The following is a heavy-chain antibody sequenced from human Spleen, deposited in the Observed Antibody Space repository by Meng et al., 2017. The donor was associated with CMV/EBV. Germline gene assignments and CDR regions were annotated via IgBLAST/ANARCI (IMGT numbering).Heavy chain of an antibody. CDR3: ASSGQVLYEPFDY. D-gene: IGHD2-2*02. V-gene: IGHV1-2*02. CDR1: GYTFTGYY. CDR2: INPNSGGT. Sequence: SCKASGYTFTGYYIHWVRQAPGQGLEWMGWINPNSGGTNFAQKFQGRVTMTRDTSISTAHMELSRLRYDDTAVYYCASSGQVLYEPFDYWGQGTLVTVSS. J-gene: IGHJ4*02.